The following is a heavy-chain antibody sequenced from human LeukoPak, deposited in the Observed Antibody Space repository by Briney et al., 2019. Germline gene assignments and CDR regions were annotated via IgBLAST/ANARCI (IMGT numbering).Heavy chain of an antibody. CDR3: ARQNYYDSSPPDY. Sequence: ASVKVSCKASGYTSTSYYMHWVRQAPGQGLEWMGIINPSGGSTSYAQKFQGRVTMTRDTSTSTVYMELSSVTAADTAVYYCARQNYYDSSPPDYWGQGTLVTVSS. J-gene: IGHJ4*02. V-gene: IGHV1-46*01. CDR2: INPSGGST. D-gene: IGHD3-22*01. CDR1: GYTSTSYY.